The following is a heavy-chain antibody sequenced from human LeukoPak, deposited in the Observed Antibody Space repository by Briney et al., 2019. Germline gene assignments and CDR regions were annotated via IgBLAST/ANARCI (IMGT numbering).Heavy chain of an antibody. Sequence: SETLSLTCAVYGGSFSGYYWSWFRQPPGKGLEWTGEINHSGGTNYTPSLKSRVTMSLDTSKNQFSLKLTSVTAADTAVYYCARGSIAARLGNFWGQGTLVTVS. D-gene: IGHD6-6*01. CDR2: INHSGGT. J-gene: IGHJ4*02. CDR1: GGSFSGYY. CDR3: ARGSIAARLGNF. V-gene: IGHV4-34*01.